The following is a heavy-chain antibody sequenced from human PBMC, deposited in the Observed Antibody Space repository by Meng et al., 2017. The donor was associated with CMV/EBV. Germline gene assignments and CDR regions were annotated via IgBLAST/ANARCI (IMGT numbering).Heavy chain of an antibody. CDR2: IYHSGST. D-gene: IGHD6-6*01. Sequence: CAVSGGSISSSNWWSWVRQPPGKGPEWIGEIYHSGSTNYNPSLKSRVTISVDKSKNQFSLKLSSVTAADTAVYYCARVQRSSSFGFDPWGQGTLVTVSS. CDR1: GGSISSSNW. V-gene: IGHV4-4*02. CDR3: ARVQRSSSFGFDP. J-gene: IGHJ5*02.